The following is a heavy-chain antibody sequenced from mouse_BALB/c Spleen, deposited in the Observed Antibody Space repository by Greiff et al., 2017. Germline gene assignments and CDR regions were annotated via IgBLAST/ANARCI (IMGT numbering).Heavy chain of an antibody. J-gene: IGHJ2*01. Sequence: EVNLVESGGGLVKPGGSLKLSCAASGFTFSSYAMSWVRQTPEKRLEWVATISSGGSYTYYPDSVKGRFTISRDNAKNTLYLQMSSLRSEDTAMYYCARGIPYFDYWGQGTTLTVSS. CDR1: GFTFSSYA. CDR2: ISSGGSYT. CDR3: ARGIPYFDY. V-gene: IGHV5-9-3*01.